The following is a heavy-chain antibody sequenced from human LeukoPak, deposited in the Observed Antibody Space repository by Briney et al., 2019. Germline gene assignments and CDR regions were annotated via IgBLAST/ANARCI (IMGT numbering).Heavy chain of an antibody. CDR3: ARDGEYGTGSYYRGCFDY. J-gene: IGHJ4*02. CDR2: INPYSGAI. V-gene: IGHV1-2*02. D-gene: IGHD3-10*01. CDR1: GFTFTDEY. Sequence: PGASVKVSCKSSGFTFTDEYIHWVRQAPGQGLEWMGWINPYSGAINYAQKFQGRVTMTRDTSISTAYMDLGSLGSDDTAVYYCARDGEYGTGSYYRGCFDYWGQGILVTVSS.